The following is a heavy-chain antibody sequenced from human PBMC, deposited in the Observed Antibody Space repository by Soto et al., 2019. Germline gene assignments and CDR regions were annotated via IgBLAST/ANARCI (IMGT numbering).Heavy chain of an antibody. J-gene: IGHJ6*02. V-gene: IGHV1-46*01. CDR2: INPSGGST. Sequence: ASVKVSFKASGYTFTSYYMHWVRQAPGQGLEWMGIINPSGGSTSYAQKFQGRVTMTRDTSTSTVYMELSSLRSEDTAVYYCARDGSPGFSNAYYYGMDVWGQGTTVTVSS. CDR1: GYTFTSYY. CDR3: ARDGSPGFSNAYYYGMDV. D-gene: IGHD3-3*01.